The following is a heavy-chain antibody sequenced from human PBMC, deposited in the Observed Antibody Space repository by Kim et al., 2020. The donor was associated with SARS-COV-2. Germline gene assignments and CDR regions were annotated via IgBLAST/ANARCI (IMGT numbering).Heavy chain of an antibody. CDR2: IYYSGST. D-gene: IGHD3-22*01. Sequence: SETLSLTCTVSGGSISSGGYYWSWIRQHPGKGLEWIGYIYYSGSTYYNPSLKSRVTISVDTSKNQFSLKLSSVTAADTAVYYCASMGHYYDSSGYYPAVDYWGQGTLVTVSS. V-gene: IGHV4-31*03. CDR3: ASMGHYYDSSGYYPAVDY. CDR1: GGSISSGGYY. J-gene: IGHJ4*02.